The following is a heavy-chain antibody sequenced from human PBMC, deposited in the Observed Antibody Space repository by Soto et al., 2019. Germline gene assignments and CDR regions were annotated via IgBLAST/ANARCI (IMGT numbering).Heavy chain of an antibody. CDR2: IYHSGST. V-gene: IGHV4-30-2*01. Sequence: SETLSLTCTVSGGSMSSGGYSWSWIRQPPGKGLEWIGYIYHSGSTYSNQSLKGRVTMSVDTSKNQFSMRLSSVTAADTAVYYCTDMRGQWLPRDWGRGIMVTV. D-gene: IGHD6-19*01. CDR3: TDMRGQWLPRD. J-gene: IGHJ4*02. CDR1: GGSMSSGGYS.